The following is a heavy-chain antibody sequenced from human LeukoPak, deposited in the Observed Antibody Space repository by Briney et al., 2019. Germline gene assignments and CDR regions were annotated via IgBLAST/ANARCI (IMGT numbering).Heavy chain of an antibody. D-gene: IGHD3-10*01. V-gene: IGHV3-30-3*01. CDR3: ARVGVDSDYYGMDV. CDR1: GFAFSSYA. CDR2: ISFDGSNK. J-gene: IGHJ6*02. Sequence: PARSLRLSCAASGFAFSSYALHWVRLPPGKGLDWVAVISFDGSNKYYADSVKGRFTISRDNSKNTLYLQMNSLRAEDTAVYYCARVGVDSDYYGMDVWGQGTTVTVSS.